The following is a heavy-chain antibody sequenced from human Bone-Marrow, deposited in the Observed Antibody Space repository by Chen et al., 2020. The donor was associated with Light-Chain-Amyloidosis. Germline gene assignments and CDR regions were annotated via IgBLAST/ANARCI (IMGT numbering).Heavy chain of an antibody. Sequence: EVQLVESGGGSVQPGGSLRLSCAASGFTFPWMHWVRQAPGKGLVWLSRINSAGSSTSYADSVKGRFTISRDNTRDTVYLQMNSLSAEDTAVYYCALNSGSYYGWFDPWGQGILVTVSS. CDR2: INSAGSST. J-gene: IGHJ5*02. CDR1: GFTFPW. D-gene: IGHD1-26*01. CDR3: ALNSGSYYGWFDP. V-gene: IGHV3-74*01.